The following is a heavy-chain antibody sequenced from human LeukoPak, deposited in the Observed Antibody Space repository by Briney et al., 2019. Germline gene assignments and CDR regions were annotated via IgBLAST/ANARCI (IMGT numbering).Heavy chain of an antibody. J-gene: IGHJ4*02. V-gene: IGHV1-2*02. D-gene: IGHD6-6*01. CDR3: ARDRTSSSHFDY. CDR1: GYTFSDYH. CDR2: ISPNSGGT. Sequence: GASVKVSCKASGYTFSDYHMQWVRQAPGQGLEWMGWISPNSGGTNYAQKFQGRVTMTRDTSISTAYMELSRLTSDDTAVYYCARDRTSSSHFDYWGQGTLVTVSS.